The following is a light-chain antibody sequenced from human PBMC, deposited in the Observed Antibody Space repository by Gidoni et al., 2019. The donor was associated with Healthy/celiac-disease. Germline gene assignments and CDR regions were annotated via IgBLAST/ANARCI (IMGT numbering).Light chain of an antibody. CDR3: QQSYSTPRVT. Sequence: DIQMTQSPSSLSASVGDRVTITCRASQSISSYLNWYQQKPGKAPKLLIYAASSLQSGVPSRFSGSGSGTDFTLTISSLQPEDFATYYCQQSYSTPRVTFXPXTKVXIK. V-gene: IGKV1-39*01. CDR2: AAS. CDR1: QSISSY. J-gene: IGKJ3*01.